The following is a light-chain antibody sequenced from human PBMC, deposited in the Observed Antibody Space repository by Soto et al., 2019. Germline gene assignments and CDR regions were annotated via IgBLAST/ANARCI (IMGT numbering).Light chain of an antibody. CDR2: AAS. CDR3: QHYNSYSEA. CDR1: QAINNY. V-gene: IGKV1-9*01. Sequence: DIQLTQSPSFLSASVGDRVTITCRASQAINNYLAWYQQKPGGPPKLLIYAASTLQSGVPSRFSGSGSGTDFTLTITSLQPDDFATYYCQHYNSYSEAFGQGTKVDIK. J-gene: IGKJ1*01.